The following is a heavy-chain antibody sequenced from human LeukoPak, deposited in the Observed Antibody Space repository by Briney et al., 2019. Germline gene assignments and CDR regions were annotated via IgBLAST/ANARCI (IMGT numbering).Heavy chain of an antibody. CDR2: IKQDGSEK. Sequence: PGGSLRLSCAASGFTFSSYWMSWVRQAPGKGLEWVANIKQDGSEKYYVDSVKGRFTISRDNAKNSLYLQMNSLRAEDTAVYYCAKFAIGGLRVPKTFGYWGQGTLVTVSP. J-gene: IGHJ4*02. CDR1: GFTFSSYW. CDR3: AKFAIGGLRVPKTFGY. D-gene: IGHD3-10*01. V-gene: IGHV3-7*01.